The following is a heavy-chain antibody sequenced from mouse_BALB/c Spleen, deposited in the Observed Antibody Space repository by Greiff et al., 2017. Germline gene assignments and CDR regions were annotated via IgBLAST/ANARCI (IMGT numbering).Heavy chain of an antibody. CDR1: GFTFSSYT. CDR2: ISSGGSYT. CDR3: TRDYGSSYWYFDV. D-gene: IGHD1-1*01. J-gene: IGHJ1*01. V-gene: IGHV5-6-4*01. Sequence: EVKVEESGGGLVKPGGSLKLSCAASGFTFSSYTMSWVRQTPEKRLEWVATISSGGSYTYYPDSVKGRFTISRDNAKNTLYLQMSSLKSEDTAMYYCTRDYGSSYWYFDVWGAGTTVTVSS.